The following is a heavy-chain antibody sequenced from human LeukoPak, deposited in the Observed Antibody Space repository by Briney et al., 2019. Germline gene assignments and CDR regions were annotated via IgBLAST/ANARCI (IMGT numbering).Heavy chain of an antibody. CDR3: ARQSCTSTSCYYDPFDI. CDR2: IYPGDSDT. Sequence: GASLKISCQGSGYFFTSNWIGWVRQMPGKGLEWMGIIYPGDSDTRYSPSFQGQVTISADKSISTAYLQWSSLKASDTAMYYCARQSCTSTSCYYDPFDIWGQGTMVTVSS. CDR1: GYFFTSNW. V-gene: IGHV5-51*01. J-gene: IGHJ3*02. D-gene: IGHD2-2*01.